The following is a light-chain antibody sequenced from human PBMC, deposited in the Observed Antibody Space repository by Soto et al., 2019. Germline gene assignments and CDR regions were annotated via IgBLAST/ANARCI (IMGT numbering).Light chain of an antibody. CDR3: QQYSDNSNT. Sequence: DIQMTQSPSTLSAFIGDRVTITCRASQSISNWLAWYKQKPGKAPNLLIYRASYTESGVPSRFSGSGSGTEFTLTISRVLPDDFATYSGQQYSDNSNTFGQVTQMDLK. CDR1: QSISNW. J-gene: IGKJ2*01. V-gene: IGKV1-5*03. CDR2: RAS.